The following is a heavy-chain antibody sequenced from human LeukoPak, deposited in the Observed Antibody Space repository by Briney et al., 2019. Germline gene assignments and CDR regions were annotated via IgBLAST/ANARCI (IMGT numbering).Heavy chain of an antibody. V-gene: IGHV3-23*01. D-gene: IGHD3-22*01. J-gene: IGHJ4*02. CDR1: GFTVSSNY. CDR3: AKSGYYYDSSGYFDY. CDR2: ISGSGGST. Sequence: GGSLRLSCAASGFTVSSNYMSWVRQAPGKGLKLVSAISGSGGSTYYADSVKGRFTISRDNSKNTLYLQMNSLSAEDTAVYYCAKSGYYYDSSGYFDYWGQGTLVTVSS.